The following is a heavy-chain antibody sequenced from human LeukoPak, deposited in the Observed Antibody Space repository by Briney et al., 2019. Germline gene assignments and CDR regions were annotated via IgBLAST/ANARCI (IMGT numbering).Heavy chain of an antibody. CDR2: INPSGGST. CDR1: GYTFTSYY. CDR3: ARSYSSGLDY. Sequence: ASVKVSCKASGYTFTSYYMHWVRQAPGQGLEWMGIINPSGGSTSYAQMVQGRVTMTRDTSTSTVPMELTNLRSEDTAVYYCARSYSSGLDYWGQGALVTVSS. J-gene: IGHJ4*02. V-gene: IGHV1-46*01. D-gene: IGHD6-25*01.